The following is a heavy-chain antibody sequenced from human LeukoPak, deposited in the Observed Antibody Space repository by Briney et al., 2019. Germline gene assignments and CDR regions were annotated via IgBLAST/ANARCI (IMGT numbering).Heavy chain of an antibody. CDR3: ASLTYNDHHFYYFGMDV. J-gene: IGHJ6*02. CDR2: MNPNSGGT. V-gene: IGHV1-2*02. D-gene: IGHD1-1*01. CDR1: GYTFTGYY. Sequence: ASVKVSCKASGYTFTGYYINWVRQAPGKGLEWMGWMNPNSGGTNYALNFQGRVTMTRDTSINTAYMELSSLRSDDSALYFCASLTYNDHHFYYFGMDVWGQGTPVTVSS.